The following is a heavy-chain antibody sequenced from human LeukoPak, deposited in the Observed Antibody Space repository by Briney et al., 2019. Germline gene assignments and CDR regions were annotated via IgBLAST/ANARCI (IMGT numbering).Heavy chain of an antibody. CDR1: GYTFTGYY. CDR3: VRGATKGWELLSWMDY. Sequence: GASVKVSCKASGYTFTGYYIHWVRQAPGQGLEWMGWINPNSGGTNYAQKFQGRVTMTRDTSISTAYMELSRLRSDDTAVYYCVRGATKGWELLSWMDYWGQGTLVTVSS. V-gene: IGHV1-2*02. CDR2: INPNSGGT. J-gene: IGHJ4*02. D-gene: IGHD1-26*01.